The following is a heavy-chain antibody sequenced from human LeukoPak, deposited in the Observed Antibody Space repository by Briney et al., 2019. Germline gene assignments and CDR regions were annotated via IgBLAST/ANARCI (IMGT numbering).Heavy chain of an antibody. V-gene: IGHV3-7*01. CDR1: GFTFSSYC. CDR3: ARDRGYSSYDY. D-gene: IGHD6-19*01. J-gene: IGHJ4*02. CDR2: IKQDGTEK. Sequence: GGSLRLSCAASGFTFSSYCMTWVRQAPGKGLEWVANIKQDGTEKYYVDSVKGRFTISRDNAKNSLYLQMNSLRAKDTALYYCARDRGYSSYDYWGQGTLVTVSS.